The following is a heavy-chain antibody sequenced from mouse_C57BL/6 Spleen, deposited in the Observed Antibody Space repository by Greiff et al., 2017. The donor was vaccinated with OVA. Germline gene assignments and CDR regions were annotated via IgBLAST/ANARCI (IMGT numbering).Heavy chain of an antibody. D-gene: IGHD1-1*01. CDR1: GYAFSSYW. J-gene: IGHJ2*01. Sequence: VQLQQSGAELVKPGASVKISCKASGYAFSSYWMNWVKQRPGKGLEWIGQIYPGDGDTNYNGKFKGKATLTAAKSSSTAYMQLSILTSEDSAVYFCARVTTVVADSDYWGQGTTLTVSS. CDR3: ARVTTVVADSDY. CDR2: IYPGDGDT. V-gene: IGHV1-80*01.